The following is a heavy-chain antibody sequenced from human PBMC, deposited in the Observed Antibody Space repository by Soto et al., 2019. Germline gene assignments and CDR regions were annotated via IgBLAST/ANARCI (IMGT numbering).Heavy chain of an antibody. CDR2: ISYDGSNK. D-gene: IGHD2-2*01. CDR1: GFTFSSYA. J-gene: IGHJ3*02. Sequence: QVQLVESGGGVVQPGRSLRLSCAASGFTFSSYAMHWVRQAPGKGLEWVAVISYDGSNKYYADSVKGRFTISRDNSKNTLKLQMTRLRAEDTAVYYCARERGAVPAAMPGDGFLGDNAFDIWGQGPMVTVSS. CDR3: ARERGAVPAAMPGDGFLGDNAFDI. V-gene: IGHV3-30-3*01.